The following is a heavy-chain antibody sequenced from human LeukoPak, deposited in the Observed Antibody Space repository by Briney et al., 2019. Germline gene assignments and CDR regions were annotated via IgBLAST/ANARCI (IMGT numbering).Heavy chain of an antibody. V-gene: IGHV3-20*04. J-gene: IGHJ5*02. Sequence: GGSLRLSCAASGFTFHDYAMHWVRQAPGKGLEWVSGINWNGGSTGYADSVKGRFTISRDNAKNSLYLQMNSLRAEDTALYYCARDLGTTVTPNWFDPWGQGTLVTVSS. D-gene: IGHD4-11*01. CDR1: GFTFHDYA. CDR2: INWNGGST. CDR3: ARDLGTTVTPNWFDP.